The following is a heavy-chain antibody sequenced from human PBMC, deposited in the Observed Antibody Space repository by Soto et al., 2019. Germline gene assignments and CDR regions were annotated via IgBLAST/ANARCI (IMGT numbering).Heavy chain of an antibody. Sequence: PGESLKISCKVSGYDFNTFWIAWVRQMPGEGLEWMGIIYPGDSETRYRPSFQGQGTISADKSISTAYLQWSSLKVSDTGKDYCARPLYFDRSGPDYIDYWGQGTLVTVSS. D-gene: IGHD3-22*01. CDR1: GYDFNTFW. CDR3: ARPLYFDRSGPDYIDY. J-gene: IGHJ4*02. CDR2: IYPGDSET. V-gene: IGHV5-51*01.